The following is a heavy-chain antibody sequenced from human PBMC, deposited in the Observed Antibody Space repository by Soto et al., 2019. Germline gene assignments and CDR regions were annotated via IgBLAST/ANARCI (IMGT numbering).Heavy chain of an antibody. J-gene: IGHJ4*02. D-gene: IGHD2-2*01. V-gene: IGHV1-18*01. Sequence: QVQLVQSGPEVREPGASVKVSCKASGYTFTTYGISWVRQAPGQGLEWMGWISTNEGNTRYAQNLQGRVTMTTDTSTSTAYIVLRILRSDDTAVNFCGRVDSSRTSCYGVDYWGQGTPVTVSS. CDR2: ISTNEGNT. CDR1: GYTFTTYG. CDR3: GRVDSSRTSCYGVDY.